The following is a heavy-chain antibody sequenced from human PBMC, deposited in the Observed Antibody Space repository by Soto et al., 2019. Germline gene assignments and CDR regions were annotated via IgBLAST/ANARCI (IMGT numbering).Heavy chain of an antibody. V-gene: IGHV3-33*01. CDR2: IWYDGSNK. D-gene: IGHD6-13*01. CDR1: GFTFSSYG. Sequence: QVQLVESGGGVVQPGRSLRLSCAASGFTFSSYGMHWVRQAPGKGLEWVAVIWYDGSNKYYADSVKGRFTISRDNSKNTLYLQMTSLRAEDTAVYYCARGIAAAGIDYWGQGTLVTVSS. J-gene: IGHJ4*02. CDR3: ARGIAAAGIDY.